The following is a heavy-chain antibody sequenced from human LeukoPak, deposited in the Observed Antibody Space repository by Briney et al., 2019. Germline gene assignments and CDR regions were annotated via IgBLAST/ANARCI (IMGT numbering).Heavy chain of an antibody. V-gene: IGHV4-34*01. J-gene: IGHJ4*02. D-gene: IGHD5-24*01. Sequence: PSETLSLTCAVYGGSFSGYYWSWIRQPPGKGLEWIGEINHSGSTNYNPSLKSRVTISVDTSKNQFSLKLSSVTAADTAVYYCARGPGGWLQLFGYYFDYWGQGTLVTVSS. CDR3: ARGPGGWLQLFGYYFDY. CDR1: GGSFSGYY. CDR2: INHSGST.